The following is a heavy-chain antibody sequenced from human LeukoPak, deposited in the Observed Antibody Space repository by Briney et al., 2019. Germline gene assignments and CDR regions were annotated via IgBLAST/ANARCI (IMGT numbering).Heavy chain of an antibody. J-gene: IGHJ5*02. D-gene: IGHD6-13*01. CDR1: GFTFSSYS. Sequence: GGSLRLSCAASGFTFSSYSMNWVRQAPGKGLEWVSSISSSSSYIYYADSVKGRFTISRDNAKNSLYLQMNSLRAEDTAVYYCASTTDARSSWSGNWFDPWGQGTLVTVSS. V-gene: IGHV3-21*01. CDR3: ASTTDARSSWSGNWFDP. CDR2: ISSSSSYI.